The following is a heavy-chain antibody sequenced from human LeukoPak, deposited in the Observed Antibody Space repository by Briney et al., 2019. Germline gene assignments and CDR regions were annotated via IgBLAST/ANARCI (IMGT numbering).Heavy chain of an antibody. D-gene: IGHD3-16*02. Sequence: SETLSLTCTVSGGSISTYYWSWIRQSPGKGLEWIGYIYVTGTRYNPYLQSRVTISVDRSRNQFFLKMSSVTAADTAVYYCARHIGGGIEDMDVWGKGTKVIVSS. CDR1: GGSISTYY. J-gene: IGHJ6*03. CDR3: ARHIGGGIEDMDV. CDR2: IYVTGT. V-gene: IGHV4-59*08.